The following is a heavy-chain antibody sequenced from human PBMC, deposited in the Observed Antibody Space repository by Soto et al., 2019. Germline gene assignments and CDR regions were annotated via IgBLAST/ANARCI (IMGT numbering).Heavy chain of an antibody. D-gene: IGHD3-22*01. Sequence: EVQLSESGGDLEQPGGSLRLSCAASGFTFSNYAMSWVRQAPGKGLEWVSAISVSGDDTYFADSVKGRFAISRDKSENTLYLHMNSLRHDDTAVYFCAKAGDLYDHRGYSFDYWGQGTLVTVYS. CDR2: ISVSGDDT. CDR3: AKAGDLYDHRGYSFDY. J-gene: IGHJ4*02. V-gene: IGHV3-23*01. CDR1: GFTFSNYA.